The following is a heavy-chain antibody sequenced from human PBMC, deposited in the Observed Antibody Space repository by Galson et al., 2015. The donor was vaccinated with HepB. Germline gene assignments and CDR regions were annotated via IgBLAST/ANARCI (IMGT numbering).Heavy chain of an antibody. CDR2: IIPTFSIA. D-gene: IGHD6-13*01. CDR3: VRDNMGRIAAAVPNWFDP. V-gene: IGHV1-69*01. J-gene: IGHJ5*02. Sequence: SGGTFSSYGISWVRQAPGQGLEWMGGIIPTFSIANYAQKFQGRVTITADESTSTACMELSSLRSEDTAVYYCVRDNMGRIAAAVPNWFDPWGQGLLVTVAS. CDR1: GGTFSSYG.